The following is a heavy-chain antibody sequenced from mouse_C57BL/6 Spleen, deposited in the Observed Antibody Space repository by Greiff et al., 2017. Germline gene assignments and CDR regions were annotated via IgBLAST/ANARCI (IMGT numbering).Heavy chain of an antibody. CDR1: GYTFTSYW. J-gene: IGHJ3*01. CDR2: IDPSDSYT. Sequence: VQLQQPGAELVKPGASVKLSCKASGYTFTSYWMQWVKQRPGQGLEWIGEIDPSDSYTNYNQKFKGKATLTVDTSSSTAYMQLSSLTSEDSAVYYCARIYYGNYEFADWGQGTLVTVSA. CDR3: ARIYYGNYEFAD. V-gene: IGHV1-50*01. D-gene: IGHD2-1*01.